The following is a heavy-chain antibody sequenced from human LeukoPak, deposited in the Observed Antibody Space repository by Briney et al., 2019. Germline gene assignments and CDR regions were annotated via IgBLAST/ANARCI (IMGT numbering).Heavy chain of an antibody. CDR1: GFXVSSSY. CDR2: INSGGST. CDR3: ARSVDYNLDY. V-gene: IGHV3-66*01. J-gene: IGHJ4*02. D-gene: IGHD4-11*01. Sequence: GGSLRLSCAASGFXVSSSYMSWVRQAPGKGLEWVSLINSGGSTYYADSVKGRFTISRDNSKNTMYLQMNSLRAEDTAVYYCARSVDYNLDYWGQGTLVTVSS.